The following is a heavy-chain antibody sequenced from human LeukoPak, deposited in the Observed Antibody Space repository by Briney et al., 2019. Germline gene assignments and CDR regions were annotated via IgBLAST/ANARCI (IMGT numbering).Heavy chain of an antibody. D-gene: IGHD1-14*01. CDR1: GFTFNSYS. CDR2: ISSSGSTV. V-gene: IGHV3-48*02. CDR3: APTSHRYDFPYY. J-gene: IGHJ4*02. Sequence: PGGSLRLSCAASGFTFNSYSMNWVRQAPGKGLEWVSYISSSGSTVYSADSVKGRFTISRDNAKNSLYLQMNSLRDEDTAVYYCAPTSHRYDFPYYWGQGTLVTVSS.